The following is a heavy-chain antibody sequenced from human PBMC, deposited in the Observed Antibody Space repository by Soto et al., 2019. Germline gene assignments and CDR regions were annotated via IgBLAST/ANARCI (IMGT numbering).Heavy chain of an antibody. CDR3: ARESIAAAGGFDY. V-gene: IGHV4-31*03. D-gene: IGHD6-13*01. CDR2: IYYSGST. J-gene: IGHJ4*02. Sequence: SETLSLTCTVSGGSISSGGYYWSWIRQHPGKGLEWIGYIYYSGSTYYNPCLKSRVTISVGTSKNQFSLKRSSVTAADTAVYYCARESIAAAGGFDYWGQGTLVTVSS. CDR1: GGSISSGGYY.